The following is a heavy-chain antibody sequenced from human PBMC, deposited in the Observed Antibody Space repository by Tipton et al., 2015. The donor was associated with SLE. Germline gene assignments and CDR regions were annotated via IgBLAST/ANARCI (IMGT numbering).Heavy chain of an antibody. D-gene: IGHD6-19*01. V-gene: IGHV1-18*01. J-gene: IGHJ4*02. CDR3: ARDRVSGWFHFDY. CDR2: ISPYNHNT. Sequence: QLVQSGAEVKKPGASVKVSCKASGYTFTSYAISWVRQAPGQGLEWMGWISPYNHNTDYAQKFQGRVTMTTDTSTGATYLELRSLRSDDTAVYYCARDRVSGWFHFDYWGQGTLVTVSS. CDR1: GYTFTSYA.